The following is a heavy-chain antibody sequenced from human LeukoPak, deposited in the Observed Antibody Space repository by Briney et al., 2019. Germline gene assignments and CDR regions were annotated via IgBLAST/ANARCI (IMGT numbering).Heavy chain of an antibody. D-gene: IGHD5-24*01. J-gene: IGHJ4*02. CDR2: IIPIFGTA. CDR3: ARGRRWLRCYRFDY. Sequence: GASVKVSCKASGGTFSSYAISWVRQAPGQGLEWMGGIIPIFGTANYAQKFQGRVTITADESTSTAYMELSSLRSEDTAVYYCARGRRWLRCYRFDYWGQGTLVTVSS. CDR1: GGTFSSYA. V-gene: IGHV1-69*13.